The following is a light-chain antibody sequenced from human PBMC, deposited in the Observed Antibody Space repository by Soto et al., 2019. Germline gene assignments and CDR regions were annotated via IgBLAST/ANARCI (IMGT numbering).Light chain of an antibody. V-gene: IGKV3-20*01. J-gene: IGKJ5*01. Sequence: QSPGTHSLSPGERATLACRASQTVRNNYLAWDQQKPGQAPRLLIYDASSRATGIPDRFSGSGSGTDFTLTISRLFPNDVAEIYCQYNDRIPNDFRQGARL. CDR1: QTVRNNY. CDR2: DAS. CDR3: QYNDRIPND.